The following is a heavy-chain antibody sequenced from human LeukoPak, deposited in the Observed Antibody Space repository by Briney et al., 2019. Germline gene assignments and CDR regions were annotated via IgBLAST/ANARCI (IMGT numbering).Heavy chain of an antibody. CDR3: ARRPKYYYGSGSYFANWFDP. J-gene: IGHJ5*02. V-gene: IGHV4-34*01. Sequence: SETLSLTCAVYGGSFSGYYWSWLRQPPGKGLEWIGEINHSGSTNYNPSLKSRVTISVDTSKNQFSLKLSSVTAADTAVYYCARRPKYYYGSGSYFANWFDPWGQGTLVTVSS. CDR2: INHSGST. D-gene: IGHD3-10*01. CDR1: GGSFSGYY.